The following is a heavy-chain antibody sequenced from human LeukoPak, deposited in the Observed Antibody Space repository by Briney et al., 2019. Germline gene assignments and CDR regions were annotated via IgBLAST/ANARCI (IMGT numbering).Heavy chain of an antibody. Sequence: GGSLRLSCAASGFTFSSYAMSWVRQAPGKGLEWVSAISGSGGSTYYADSVKGRFTISRDNSKNTLYLQMNSLRAEDTAVYYCAKYIDYGDYPSPFEHWGQGTLVTVYS. V-gene: IGHV3-23*01. CDR2: ISGSGGST. CDR3: AKYIDYGDYPSPFEH. CDR1: GFTFSSYA. J-gene: IGHJ1*01. D-gene: IGHD4-17*01.